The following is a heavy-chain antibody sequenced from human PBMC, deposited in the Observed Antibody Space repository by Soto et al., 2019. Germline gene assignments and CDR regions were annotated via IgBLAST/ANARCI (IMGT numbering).Heavy chain of an antibody. CDR2: INAGNGNT. CDR1: GFTFVSYT. Sequence: QVQRVQSGAEVRKPGDSVKVSCKASGFTFVSYTMHWARQAPGQSLEWMGWINAGNGNTKYSHKFQDRVSITRDTSATTVYMELSSRRSEVTAVYYWARNIITGVESGLFGPWGHGSHVTVSS. V-gene: IGHV1-3*01. J-gene: IGHJ5*02. D-gene: IGHD7-27*01. CDR3: ARNIITGVESGLFGP.